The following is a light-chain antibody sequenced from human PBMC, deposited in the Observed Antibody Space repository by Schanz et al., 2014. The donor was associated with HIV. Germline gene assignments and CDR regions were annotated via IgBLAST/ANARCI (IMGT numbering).Light chain of an antibody. Sequence: QPVLTQSPSASASLGALVKLTCTLSSGHSSYAIAWHQQQPEKGPRYLMKLSSDGSHNKGDGIPDRFSGSSSGAERYLTISSLQSEDEADYYCQTWGTGIQVFGGGTKLTVL. CDR3: QTWGTGIQV. CDR2: LSSDGSH. CDR1: SGHSSYA. V-gene: IGLV4-69*01. J-gene: IGLJ3*02.